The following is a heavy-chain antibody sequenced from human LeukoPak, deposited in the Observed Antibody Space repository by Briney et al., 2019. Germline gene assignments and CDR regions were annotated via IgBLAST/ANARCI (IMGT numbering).Heavy chain of an antibody. CDR3: ARDRSPGGFDY. CDR1: GFSFSDHY. Sequence: SGGSLRLSCAASGFSFSDHYMDWVRQAPGKGLEWVGRTSDKANSYTTEYAASVKGRFTVSRDDSKNSLYLQMNSLKTEDTAVYYCARDRSPGGFDYWGQGTLVTDSS. V-gene: IGHV3-72*01. D-gene: IGHD1-14*01. CDR2: TSDKANSYTT. J-gene: IGHJ4*02.